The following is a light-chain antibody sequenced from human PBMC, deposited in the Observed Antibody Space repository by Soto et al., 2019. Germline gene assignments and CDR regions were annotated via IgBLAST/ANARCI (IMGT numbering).Light chain of an antibody. CDR3: QHGYSTPLT. CDR1: QRISNY. J-gene: IGKJ4*02. V-gene: IGKV1-39*01. Sequence: DIQLTQSPSSLSASVGDRVTITCRARQRISNYLGWYQQKPGKAPKLLIYAASSLQSGVPARFSGSGPGTDFTLTISSLQPEDFATYYCQHGYSTPLTFGGGTKVDIK. CDR2: AAS.